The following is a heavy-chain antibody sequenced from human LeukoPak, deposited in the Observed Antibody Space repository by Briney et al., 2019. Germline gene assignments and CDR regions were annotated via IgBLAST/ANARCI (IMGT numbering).Heavy chain of an antibody. V-gene: IGHV3-23*01. CDR1: GFTFSSYA. D-gene: IGHD6-13*01. CDR2: ISGSGGST. J-gene: IGHJ6*02. Sequence: PGGSLRLSCAASGFTFSSYAMSWVRQAPGKGLEWVSAISGSGGSTYYADSVKGRFTISRENSKNTLYLQMNSLRAEDTAVYYCATTRGYSSSWYTQTYGMDVWGQGTTVTVSS. CDR3: ATTRGYSSSWYTQTYGMDV.